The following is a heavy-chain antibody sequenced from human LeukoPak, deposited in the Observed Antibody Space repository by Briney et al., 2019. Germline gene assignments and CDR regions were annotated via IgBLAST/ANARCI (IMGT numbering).Heavy chain of an antibody. Sequence: PSETLSLTCTVSGGSISTYYWSWIRQTPGKGLEWIGYVYYSRSTNYNPSLKSRVTISVDTSKNQFSLKLSSVTAADTAVYYCARVADQNWYFDLWGRGTLVTVSS. J-gene: IGHJ2*01. V-gene: IGHV4-59*01. CDR2: VYYSRST. CDR1: GGSISTYY. CDR3: ARVADQNWYFDL.